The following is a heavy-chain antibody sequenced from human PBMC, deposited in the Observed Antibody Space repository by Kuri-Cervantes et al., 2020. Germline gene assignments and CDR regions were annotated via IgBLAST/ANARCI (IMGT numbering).Heavy chain of an antibody. Sequence: ASVKVSCKVSGYTLTEVSMHWVRQAPGQGREWMGWISAYNGDTNYAQKLQGRVTMTTDTSTSTAYMELRSLRSDDTAVYYCARRKGNWFDPWGQGTLVTVSS. CDR3: ARRKGNWFDP. D-gene: IGHD1-14*01. CDR2: ISAYNGDT. V-gene: IGHV1-18*01. J-gene: IGHJ5*02. CDR1: GYTLTEVS.